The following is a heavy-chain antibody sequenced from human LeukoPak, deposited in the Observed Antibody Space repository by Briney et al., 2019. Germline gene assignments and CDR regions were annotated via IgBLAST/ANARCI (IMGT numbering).Heavy chain of an antibody. CDR3: AKSQAYDFWSGYSSGDDAFDI. Sequence: GGSLRLSCAASGFTFSSYSMNWVRQAPGKGLEWVSYISSSSGPIYYADSVKGRFTISRDNAKNSLYLQMNSLRAEDTAVYYCAKSQAYDFWSGYSSGDDAFDIWGQGTMVTVSS. D-gene: IGHD3-3*01. J-gene: IGHJ3*02. V-gene: IGHV3-48*04. CDR1: GFTFSSYS. CDR2: ISSSSGPI.